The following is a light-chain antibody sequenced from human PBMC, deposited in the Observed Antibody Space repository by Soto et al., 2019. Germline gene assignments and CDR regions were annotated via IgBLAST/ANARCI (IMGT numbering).Light chain of an antibody. CDR2: GNT. CDR1: SSNIGAGYD. J-gene: IGLJ3*02. Sequence: QSVLTQPPSVSGAPGQRVTISCTGSSSNIGAGYDVHWYQQLPGTAPKLLIYGNTNRPSGVPDRFSGSKSGTSASLAITGVQAEDEAVYYCQSYDSGLYGVFGGGTQLTVL. V-gene: IGLV1-40*01. CDR3: QSYDSGLYGV.